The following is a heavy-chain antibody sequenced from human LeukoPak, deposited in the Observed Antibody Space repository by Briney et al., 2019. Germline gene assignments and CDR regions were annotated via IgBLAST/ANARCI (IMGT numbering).Heavy chain of an antibody. Sequence: GGSLRLSCAASGFTFSTYWMSWVRQAPGKGLEWVSAIGSSGGSKYYTDSVKGRFTVSRDNSKNTLYLEMNSLRAEDTAVYYCASLISGTGTVNWGQGTLVTVSS. CDR1: GFTFSTYW. CDR3: ASLISGTGTVN. J-gene: IGHJ4*02. D-gene: IGHD6-13*01. CDR2: IGSSGGSK. V-gene: IGHV3-23*01.